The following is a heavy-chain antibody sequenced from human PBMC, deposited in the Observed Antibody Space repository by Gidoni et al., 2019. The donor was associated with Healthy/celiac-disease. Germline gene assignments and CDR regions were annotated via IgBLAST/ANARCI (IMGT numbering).Heavy chain of an antibody. V-gene: IGHV1-58*02. CDR2: IVVGSGNT. Sequence: QMQLVPSGPEVKKPGTSVKVSCKASGFTFTSSAMQWVRQARGQRLEWIGWIVVGSGNTNYAQKFQERVTITRDMSTSTAYMELSSLRSEDTAVYYCAAADYYYDSSGSSYFDYWGQGTLVTVSS. D-gene: IGHD3-22*01. CDR1: GFTFTSSA. J-gene: IGHJ4*02. CDR3: AAADYYYDSSGSSYFDY.